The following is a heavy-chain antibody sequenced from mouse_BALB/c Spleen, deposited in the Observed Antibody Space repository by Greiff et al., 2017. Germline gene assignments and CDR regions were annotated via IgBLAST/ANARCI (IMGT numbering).Heavy chain of an antibody. J-gene: IGHJ4*01. D-gene: IGHD2-14*01. CDR3: VRDRSYYAMDY. V-gene: IGHV10S3*01. CDR2: IRSKSNNYAT. CDR1: GFTFNTNA. Sequence: GGGLVQPKGSLKLSCAASGFTFNTNAMNWVRQAPGKGLEWVARIRSKSNNYATYYADSVKDRFTISRDDSQSMLYLQMNNLKTEDTAMYYCVRDRSYYAMDYWGQGTSVTVSS.